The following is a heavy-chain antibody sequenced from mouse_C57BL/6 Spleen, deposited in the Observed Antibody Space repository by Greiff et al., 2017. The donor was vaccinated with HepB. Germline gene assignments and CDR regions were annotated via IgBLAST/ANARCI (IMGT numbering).Heavy chain of an antibody. CDR2: IDPETGGT. J-gene: IGHJ2*01. CDR3: TTNYYGRGDYFDY. V-gene: IGHV1-15*01. CDR1: GYTFTDYE. D-gene: IGHD1-1*01. Sequence: QVHVKQSGAELVRPGASVTLSCKASGYTFTDYEMHWVKQTPVHGLEWIGAIDPETGGTAYNQKFKGKAILTADKSSSTAYMELRSLTSEDSAVYYCTTNYYGRGDYFDYWGQGTTLTVSS.